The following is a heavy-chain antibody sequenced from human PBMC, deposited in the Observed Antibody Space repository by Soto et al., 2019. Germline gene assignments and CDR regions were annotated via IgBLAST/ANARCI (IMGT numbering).Heavy chain of an antibody. J-gene: IGHJ6*02. CDR2: ISAYNGNT. Sequence: QVQLVQSGAEVKKPGASVKVSCKASGYTFTSYGISWVRQAPGQGLEWMGWISAYNGNTNYAQKLQGRVTRTTDPTTSPAHMELRSLRSDDTAVYYCARGWFGELSTYYYYGMDVWGQGTTVTVSS. CDR3: ARGWFGELSTYYYYGMDV. D-gene: IGHD3-10*01. V-gene: IGHV1-18*01. CDR1: GYTFTSYG.